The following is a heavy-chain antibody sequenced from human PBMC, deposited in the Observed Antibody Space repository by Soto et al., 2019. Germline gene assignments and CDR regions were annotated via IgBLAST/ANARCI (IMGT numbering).Heavy chain of an antibody. J-gene: IGHJ4*02. CDR2: IYYSGST. V-gene: IGHV4-59*12. D-gene: IGHD4-17*01. CDR3: ARVTPTRTTVTNRNRYYFDY. CDR1: GGSISSYY. Sequence: SETLSLTCTVSGGSISSYYWSWIRQPPGKGLEWIGYIYYSGSTNYNPSLKSRVTISVDTSKNQFSLKLSSVTAADTAVYYCARVTPTRTTVTNRNRYYFDYWGQGTQVTVSS.